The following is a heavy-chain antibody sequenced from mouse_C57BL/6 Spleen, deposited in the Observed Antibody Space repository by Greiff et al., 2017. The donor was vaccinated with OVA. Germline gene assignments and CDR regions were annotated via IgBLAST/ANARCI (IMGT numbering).Heavy chain of an antibody. J-gene: IGHJ4*01. Sequence: EVKLMESGGGLVQPKGSLKLSCAASGFSFNTYAMNWVRQAPGKGLEWVARIRSKSNNYATYYADSVKDRFTISRDDSESMLYLQMNNLKTEDTAMYYCGRHFYWGYAMDYWGQGTSVTVSS. CDR1: GFSFNTYA. CDR3: GRHFYWGYAMDY. CDR2: IRSKSNNYAT. D-gene: IGHD4-1*01. V-gene: IGHV10-1*01.